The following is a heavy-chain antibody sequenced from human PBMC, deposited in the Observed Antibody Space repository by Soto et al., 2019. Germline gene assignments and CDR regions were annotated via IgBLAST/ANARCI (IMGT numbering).Heavy chain of an antibody. CDR3: ARRLYCGGDCYLGAFDI. CDR2: ISSSSSTI. V-gene: IGHV3-48*02. D-gene: IGHD2-21*02. CDR1: GFTFSIYS. Sequence: GGSLRLSCAASGFTFSIYSMNWVRQAPGKGLEWVSYISSSSSTIYYADSVKGRFTISRDNAKNSLYLQMNSLRDEDTAVYYCARRLYCGGDCYLGAFDIWGQGTMVTVSS. J-gene: IGHJ3*02.